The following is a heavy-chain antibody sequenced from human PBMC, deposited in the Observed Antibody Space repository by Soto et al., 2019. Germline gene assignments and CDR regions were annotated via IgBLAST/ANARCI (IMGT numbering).Heavy chain of an antibody. CDR2: INPNSGGT. J-gene: IGHJ6*02. V-gene: IGHV1-2*04. CDR1: GYTFTGYY. CDR3: AREWGAVAGKDYYSYGMDV. D-gene: IGHD6-19*01. Sequence: QVQLVQSGAEVKKPGASVKVSCKASGYTFTGYYMHWVRQAPGQGLEWMGWINPNSGGTNYAQKFQGWVTMTRDTSISTAYMELSRLRSDDTAVYYCAREWGAVAGKDYYSYGMDVWGQGTTVTVSS.